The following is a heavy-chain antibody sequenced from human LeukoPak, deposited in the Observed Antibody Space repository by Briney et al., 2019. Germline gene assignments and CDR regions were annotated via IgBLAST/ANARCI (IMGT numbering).Heavy chain of an antibody. D-gene: IGHD2-2*01. CDR2: IYYSGST. V-gene: IGHV4-39*07. J-gene: IGHJ4*02. CDR3: ARREEVYQLLSPFDY. Sequence: PSETLSLTCTVSGGSISSSSYYWGWIRQPPGKGLEWIGSIYYSGSTYYNPSLKSRVTISVDTSKNQFSLKLSSVTAADTAVYYCARREEVYQLLSPFDYWGQGTLVTVSS. CDR1: GGSISSSSYY.